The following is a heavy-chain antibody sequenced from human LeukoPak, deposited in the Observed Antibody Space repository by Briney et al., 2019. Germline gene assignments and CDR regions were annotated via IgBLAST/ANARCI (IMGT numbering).Heavy chain of an antibody. J-gene: IGHJ6*03. V-gene: IGHV3-48*01. CDR2: ISSSSSTI. Sequence: PGGSLRLSCAASGFTFSSYSMNWVRQAPGKGLEWVSYISSSSSTIYYADSVKGRFTISRDNAKNSLYLQMNSLRAEDTAVYYCTYHYYDSSGFDYYYYMDVWGKGTTVTVSS. CDR1: GFTFSSYS. CDR3: TYHYYDSSGFDYYYYMDV. D-gene: IGHD3-22*01.